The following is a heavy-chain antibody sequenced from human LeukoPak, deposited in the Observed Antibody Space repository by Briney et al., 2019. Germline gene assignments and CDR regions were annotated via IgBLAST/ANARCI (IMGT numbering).Heavy chain of an antibody. J-gene: IGHJ4*02. CDR2: IYHSGRT. Sequence: SETLSLTCAVYGGSISSYYWTWIRQPPGKGLEWIGYIYHSGRTNYNPSLESRVTISVDTSKNQVSLQVSSVTAADTAVYCCARVFGYGGNSEGFDYWGQGTLVTVSS. CDR3: ARVFGYGGNSEGFDY. CDR1: GGSISSYY. D-gene: IGHD4-23*01. V-gene: IGHV4-59*01.